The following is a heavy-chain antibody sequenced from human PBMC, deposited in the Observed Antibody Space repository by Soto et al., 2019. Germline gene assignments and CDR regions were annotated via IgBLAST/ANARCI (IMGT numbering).Heavy chain of an antibody. V-gene: IGHV3-30*04. J-gene: IGHJ6*02. Sequence: QVQLVESGGGVVQPGRSLRLSCAASGFTFRNYAMHWVRQAPGKGLEWVAVISYDGDYKYYGDSVRGRFTVSRDNPKNTLYLQMTTLRGEDTAVYYCARAGGFSESYAMDVWGQGTTVTVSS. CDR1: GFTFRNYA. CDR2: ISYDGDYK. D-gene: IGHD1-26*01. CDR3: ARAGGFSESYAMDV.